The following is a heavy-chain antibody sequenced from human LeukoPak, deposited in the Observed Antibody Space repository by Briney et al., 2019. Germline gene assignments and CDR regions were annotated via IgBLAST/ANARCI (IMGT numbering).Heavy chain of an antibody. CDR3: TREDY. CDR2: INFNSGGT. J-gene: IGHJ4*02. V-gene: IGHV1-2*02. Sequence: ASVKVSCKVSGYTLTELSMHWVRQAPGQGLEWMGWINFNSGGTNSAQKFQDRVTMTRDTSINTAYMELSRLRSDDTAVYYCTREDYWGQGTLVTVSS. CDR1: GYTLTELS.